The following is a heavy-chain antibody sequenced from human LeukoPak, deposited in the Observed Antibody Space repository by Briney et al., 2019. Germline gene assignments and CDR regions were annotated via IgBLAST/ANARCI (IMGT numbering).Heavy chain of an antibody. V-gene: IGHV3-7*01. J-gene: IGHJ4*02. Sequence: GGSLRLSCAASGFTFSDFWMGWVRQAPGKGPEWVANINQDGSENYYVDSVKGRFTISRDNAKNSLYLQMNSLRAEDTAMYYCARDQRVTGRPDIDYWGQGTLVIVSS. CDR1: GFTFSDFW. CDR2: INQDGSEN. D-gene: IGHD6-6*01. CDR3: ARDQRVTGRPDIDY.